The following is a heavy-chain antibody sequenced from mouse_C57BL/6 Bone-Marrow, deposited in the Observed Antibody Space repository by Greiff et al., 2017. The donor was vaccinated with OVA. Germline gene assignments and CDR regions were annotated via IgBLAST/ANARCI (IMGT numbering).Heavy chain of an antibody. J-gene: IGHJ2*01. Sequence: QVQLQQPGAELVKPGASVKLSCKASGYTFTSYWMQWVKQRPGQGLEWIGEIDPSDSYTNYNQKFKGKATLTVDTSSSPAYMQLSSLTSEDSAVYYCARSYLGYWGQGTTLTVSS. CDR2: IDPSDSYT. V-gene: IGHV1-50*01. CDR3: ARSYLGY. CDR1: GYTFTSYW.